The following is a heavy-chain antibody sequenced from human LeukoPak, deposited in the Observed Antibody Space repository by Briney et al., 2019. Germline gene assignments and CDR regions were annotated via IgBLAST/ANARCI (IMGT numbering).Heavy chain of an antibody. CDR3: AREGRDDFWSGYPYYMDV. CDR1: GFTFSSYG. J-gene: IGHJ6*03. D-gene: IGHD3-3*01. Sequence: GGSLRLSCAASGFTFSSYGMHWVRQAPGKGLEWVAVIWYDGSNKHYADSVKGRFTISRDNSKNTLYLQMNSLRAEDTAVYYCAREGRDDFWSGYPYYMDVWGKGTTVTVSS. CDR2: IWYDGSNK. V-gene: IGHV3-33*01.